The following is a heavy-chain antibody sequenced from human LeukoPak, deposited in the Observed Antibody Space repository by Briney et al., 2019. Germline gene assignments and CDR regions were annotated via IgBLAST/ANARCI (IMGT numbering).Heavy chain of an antibody. CDR1: GGSFSGYY. CDR2: INHSGST. D-gene: IGHD6-13*01. J-gene: IGHJ1*01. Sequence: PSETLSLTCAVYGGSFSGYYWSWIRQPPRKGREGIGEINHSGSTNYNPSLKSRVTISVDTSKEQFSLKLSSVTAADTAVYYCARAGIAAAGTIRGVKYFQHWGQGTLVTVSS. CDR3: ARAGIAAAGTIRGVKYFQH. V-gene: IGHV4-34*01.